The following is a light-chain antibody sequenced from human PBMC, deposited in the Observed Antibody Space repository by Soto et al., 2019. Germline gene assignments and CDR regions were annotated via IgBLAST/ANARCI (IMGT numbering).Light chain of an antibody. Sequence: DIQMTQSPSSLSASVGDRVTITCRASQSISNYVNWYQQKPGKAPKVLIYGASSLQSGVPSRFSGSGSGTDFTLTISSLQPEDFATYYCQQSYNSPFNFGPGTKVDMK. CDR2: GAS. CDR3: QQSYNSPFN. CDR1: QSISNY. V-gene: IGKV1-39*01. J-gene: IGKJ3*01.